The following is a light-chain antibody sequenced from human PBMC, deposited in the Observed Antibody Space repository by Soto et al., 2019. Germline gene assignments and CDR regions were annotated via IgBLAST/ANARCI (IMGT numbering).Light chain of an antibody. Sequence: QSALTQPRSVSGSPGQSVTISCTGTSSDVGRYNYVSWYQHHPGTAPKVMIYDVSERPSGVPDGFSGSKSGNTASLTISGLQAEDEADYYCCSYAGSPRFVFGTGTKLTVL. CDR1: SSDVGRYNY. CDR3: CSYAGSPRFV. CDR2: DVS. J-gene: IGLJ1*01. V-gene: IGLV2-11*01.